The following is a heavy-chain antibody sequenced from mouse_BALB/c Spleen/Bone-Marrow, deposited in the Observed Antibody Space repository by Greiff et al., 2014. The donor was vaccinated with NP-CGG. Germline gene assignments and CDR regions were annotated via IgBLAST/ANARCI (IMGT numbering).Heavy chain of an antibody. D-gene: IGHD1-1*01. CDR1: GFTFSSYA. CDR3: ARGDYYGSSFYWYFDV. V-gene: IGHV5-6-5*01. CDR2: ISSGGST. J-gene: IGHJ1*01. Sequence: EVKLMESGGGLVKPGGSLKLSCAASGFTFSSYAMSWVRQTPEKRLEWVASISSGGSTYYPDSVKGRFTIFRDNARNILYLQMSSLRSEDTAMYYCARGDYYGSSFYWYFDVWGAGTTVTVSS.